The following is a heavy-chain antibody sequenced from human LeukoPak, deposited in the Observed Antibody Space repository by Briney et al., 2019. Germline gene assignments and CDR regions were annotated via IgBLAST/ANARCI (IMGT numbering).Heavy chain of an antibody. Sequence: PGGSLRLSCAASGFTFSSYLMHWVRQAPGKGLVWVSRINSDGSSTSYADSVKGRFTISRDNAKNTLYLQMNSLRAEDTAVYYCARPIGYCSGGSCYGDNWFDPWGQGTLVTVSS. CDR3: ARPIGYCSGGSCYGDNWFDP. CDR2: INSDGSST. V-gene: IGHV3-74*01. J-gene: IGHJ5*02. D-gene: IGHD2-15*01. CDR1: GFTFSSYL.